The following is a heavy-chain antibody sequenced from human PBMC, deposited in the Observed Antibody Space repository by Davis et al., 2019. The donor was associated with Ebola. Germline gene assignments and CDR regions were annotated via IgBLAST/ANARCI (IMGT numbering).Heavy chain of an antibody. Sequence: GESLKISCAASGFTFSSYGMNWVRQAPGKGLEWVAVISYDGSNKYYADSVKGRFTISRDNSKNTLYLQMNSLRAEDTAVYYCAKSFWAAARKGAYYYGMDVWGQGTTVTVSS. CDR1: GFTFSSYG. CDR3: AKSFWAAARKGAYYYGMDV. J-gene: IGHJ6*02. CDR2: ISYDGSNK. V-gene: IGHV3-30*18. D-gene: IGHD6-13*01.